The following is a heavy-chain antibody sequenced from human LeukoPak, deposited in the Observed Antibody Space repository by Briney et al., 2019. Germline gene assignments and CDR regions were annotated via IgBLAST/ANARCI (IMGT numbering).Heavy chain of an antibody. CDR2: ISYDGSNK. CDR3: AKDLMGNWNYLGIDY. D-gene: IGHD1-7*01. CDR1: GFTFSSYW. J-gene: IGHJ4*02. Sequence: GGSLRLSCAASGFTFSSYWMSWVRQAPGKGLEWVAVISYDGSNKYYADSVKGRFTISRDNSKNTLYLQMNSLRAEDTAVYYCAKDLMGNWNYLGIDYWGQGTLVTVSS. V-gene: IGHV3-30*18.